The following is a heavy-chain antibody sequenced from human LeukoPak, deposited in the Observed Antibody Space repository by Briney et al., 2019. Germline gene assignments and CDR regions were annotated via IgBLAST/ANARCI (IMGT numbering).Heavy chain of an antibody. CDR1: GFTFSSYG. Sequence: GRSLRLSCAASGFTFSSYGMHWVRQAPGKGLEWVAVISYDGSNKYYADSVKGRFTISRDNSKNTLYLRMNSLRAEDTAVYYCATSTVTPDAFDIWGQGTMVTVSS. V-gene: IGHV3-30*03. CDR3: ATSTVTPDAFDI. D-gene: IGHD4-17*01. CDR2: ISYDGSNK. J-gene: IGHJ3*02.